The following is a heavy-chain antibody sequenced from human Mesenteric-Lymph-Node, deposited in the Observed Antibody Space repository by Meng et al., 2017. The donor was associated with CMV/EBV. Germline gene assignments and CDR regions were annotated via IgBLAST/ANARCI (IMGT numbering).Heavy chain of an antibody. CDR2: INSDGSST. CDR1: GFTFSSYW. CDR3: ARTGGGNYYFDY. D-gene: IGHD4-23*01. J-gene: IGHJ4*02. V-gene: IGHV3-74*01. Sequence: GGSLRLSCGASGFTFSSYWMHWVRQTPGKGLVWVSRINSDGSSTSYADSVKGRFTISRDNAKNTLYLQMNSLRAEDTAVYYCARTGGGNYYFDYWGQGTLVTVSS.